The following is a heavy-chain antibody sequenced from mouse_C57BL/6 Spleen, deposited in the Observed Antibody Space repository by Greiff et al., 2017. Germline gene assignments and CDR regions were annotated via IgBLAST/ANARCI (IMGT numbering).Heavy chain of an antibody. CDR1: GFTFSSYG. Sequence: EVQLQESGGDLVKPGGSLKLSCAASGFTFSSYGMSWVRQTPDKRLEWVATISSGGSYTYYPDSVKGRFTISSDNAKNTLYLQMSSLKSEDTAMYYCARSHGSSYENYFDYWGQGTTLTVSS. J-gene: IGHJ2*01. V-gene: IGHV5-6*01. CDR2: ISSGGSYT. D-gene: IGHD1-1*01. CDR3: ARSHGSSYENYFDY.